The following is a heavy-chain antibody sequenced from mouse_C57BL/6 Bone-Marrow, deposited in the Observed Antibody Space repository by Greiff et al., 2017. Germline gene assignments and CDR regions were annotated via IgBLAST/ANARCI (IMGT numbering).Heavy chain of an antibody. Sequence: EVQLQESGAELVRPGASVKLSCTASGFNIKDDYMHWVKQRPEQGLEWIGWIDPENGDTEYASKFQGKATITADTSSNTAYLQLSSLTSEDTAVYYCTTPAQATWGDDWGQGTSVTVSS. V-gene: IGHV14-4*01. D-gene: IGHD3-2*02. J-gene: IGHJ4*01. CDR1: GFNIKDDY. CDR2: IDPENGDT. CDR3: TTPAQATWGDD.